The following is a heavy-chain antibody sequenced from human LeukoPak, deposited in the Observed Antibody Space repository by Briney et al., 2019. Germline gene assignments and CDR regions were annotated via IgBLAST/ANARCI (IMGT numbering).Heavy chain of an antibody. CDR1: GGSISSDY. J-gene: IGHJ4*02. D-gene: IGHD1-26*01. CDR3: ARGELGASDYFDY. CDR2: IYYSGST. Sequence: SETLSLTCTVSGGSISSDYWIWIRQPPGKRLQWIGYIYYSGSTNYNPSLKSRVTISVDTSKNQFSLNLSSVTAADTAVYYCARGELGASDYFDYWGQGTLVTVSS. V-gene: IGHV4-59*01.